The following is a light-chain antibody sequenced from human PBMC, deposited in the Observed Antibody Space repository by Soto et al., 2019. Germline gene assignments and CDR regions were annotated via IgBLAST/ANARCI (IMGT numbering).Light chain of an antibody. Sequence: QSALTQPASVSGSPGQSITISCTGTSSDVGSYNVVSWYQHHPGKAPKLMIYDVTKRPSGVSNRFSGSKSGNTASLTTSGLQAEDEADYYCCSYAGSSTDVFGTGTKVTVL. V-gene: IGLV2-23*02. CDR1: SSDVGSYNV. CDR2: DVT. J-gene: IGLJ1*01. CDR3: CSYAGSSTDV.